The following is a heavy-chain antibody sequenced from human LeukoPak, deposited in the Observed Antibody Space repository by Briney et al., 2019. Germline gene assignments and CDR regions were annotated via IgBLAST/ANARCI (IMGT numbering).Heavy chain of an antibody. V-gene: IGHV4-34*01. CDR3: ARGRVTQGYDY. CDR1: GGSFSGYY. J-gene: IGHJ4*02. Sequence: SETLCLTCAVYGGSFSGYYWSWIRQPPGKGLEWIGEINHSGSTNYNPSLKCRVTISVDTSKNQFSLKLSSVTAADTAVYYCARGRVTQGYDYWGQGTLVTVSS. D-gene: IGHD5-18*01. CDR2: INHSGST.